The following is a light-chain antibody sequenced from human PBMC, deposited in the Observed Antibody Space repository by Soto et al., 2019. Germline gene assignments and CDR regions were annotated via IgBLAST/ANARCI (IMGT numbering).Light chain of an antibody. V-gene: IGKV1-39*01. CDR3: QQSYSAPIT. J-gene: IGKJ1*01. CDR2: AAS. Sequence: DIQMTQSPSSLSASIGDRVIITCRASQSISNYLNWYQQKPGKAPKLLIFAASSLQSGVPSRFSGSGSGTNFTLTISSLQPEDFAAYYCQQSYSAPITFGQGTKVDIK. CDR1: QSISNY.